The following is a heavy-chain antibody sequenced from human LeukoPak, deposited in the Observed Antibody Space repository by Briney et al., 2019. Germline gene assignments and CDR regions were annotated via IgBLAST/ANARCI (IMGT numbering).Heavy chain of an antibody. CDR2: INHSGST. J-gene: IGHJ4*02. D-gene: IGHD3-3*01. CDR1: GGSFSGYY. Sequence: MTSETLSLTCAVYGGSFSGYYWSWIRQPPGKGPEWIGGINHSGSTNYIPSLKSRVTISVDTYKNQFALKLSSVTAADTAVYYCARSITIFGVVTPFDYWGQGTLVTVSS. V-gene: IGHV4-34*01. CDR3: ARSITIFGVVTPFDY.